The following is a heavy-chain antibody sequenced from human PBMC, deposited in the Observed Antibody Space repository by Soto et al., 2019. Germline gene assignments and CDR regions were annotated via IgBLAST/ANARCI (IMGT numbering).Heavy chain of an antibody. CDR2: ISSSSSTI. CDR3: AKGGCSGGNCSPNWFDP. V-gene: IGHV3-48*01. J-gene: IGHJ5*02. CDR1: GFTFSSYS. Sequence: SLRLSCAASGFTFSSYSMNWVRQAPGKGLEWVSYISSSSSTIYYADSVKGRFTISRDNSKNTLYLQMNSLRAEDTAVYYCAKGGCSGGNCSPNWFDPWGQGTLVTVSS. D-gene: IGHD2-15*01.